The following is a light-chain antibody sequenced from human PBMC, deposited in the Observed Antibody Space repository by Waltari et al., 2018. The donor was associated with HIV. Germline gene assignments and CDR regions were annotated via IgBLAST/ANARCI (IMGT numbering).Light chain of an antibody. J-gene: IGKJ2*01. Sequence: EIVMTQSPPTLSVSPGQRITLSSRASQSISAKVAWYQQRPGQAPRLLIYEAATRPTGIPARFSGSGSGTEFTLTSSSLQSEDFATYFCQQYDDGPRGITFGQGTTLEIK. CDR3: QQYDDGPRGIT. CDR2: EAA. CDR1: QSISAK. V-gene: IGKV3-15*01.